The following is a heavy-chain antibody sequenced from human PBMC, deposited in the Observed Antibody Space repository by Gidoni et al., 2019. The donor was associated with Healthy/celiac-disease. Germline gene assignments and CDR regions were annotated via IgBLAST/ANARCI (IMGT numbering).Heavy chain of an antibody. V-gene: IGHV3-23*01. J-gene: IGHJ5*02. D-gene: IGHD3-3*01. CDR3: AKARERITILPLGT. CDR1: GFTFRSYA. CDR2: MSGSGGST. Sequence: EVQLLASGGDLVQPGGARRLSWSASGFTFRSYAMSWVRKAPGKGMEWVSAMSGSGGSTYYADPVKGRFTISRDNSKNKLYLQMNSLRAEDTAVYHCAKARERITILPLGTWGQGTLVTVSS.